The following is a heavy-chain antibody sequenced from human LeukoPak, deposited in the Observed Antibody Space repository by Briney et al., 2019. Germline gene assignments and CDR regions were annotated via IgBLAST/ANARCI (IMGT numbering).Heavy chain of an antibody. D-gene: IGHD1-7*01. J-gene: IGHJ3*02. V-gene: IGHV4-31*02. Sequence: LRLSCAASGFTFSSYAMSWIRQHPGKGLEWIGYIYYSGSTYYNPSLRSRVTMSVDTSKNQFSLKLSSVTAADTAVYYCARAGRTGTIDAFDIWGQGTMVTVS. CDR3: ARAGRTGTIDAFDI. CDR1: GFTFSSYA. CDR2: IYYSGST.